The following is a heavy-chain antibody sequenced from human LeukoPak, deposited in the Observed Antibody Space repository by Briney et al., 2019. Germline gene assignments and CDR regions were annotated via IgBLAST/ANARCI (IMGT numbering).Heavy chain of an antibody. CDR2: TSDRGDYT. Sequence: GGSLRLSCAASGFTFTSYSMSWVRQAPGKGLEWVSGTSDRGDYTYYADSVKGRFAISRDNSKNTLYLQMNSLRAEDTALYFCAKKAQYNGNYPLDYWGQGTLVTVSS. CDR1: GFTFTSYS. V-gene: IGHV3-23*01. D-gene: IGHD1-26*01. CDR3: AKKAQYNGNYPLDY. J-gene: IGHJ4*02.